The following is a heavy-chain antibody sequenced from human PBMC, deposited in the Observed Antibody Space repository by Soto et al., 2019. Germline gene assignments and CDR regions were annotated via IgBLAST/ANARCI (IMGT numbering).Heavy chain of an antibody. D-gene: IGHD6-19*01. CDR1: GYSFTNYW. CDR3: AKSTAVAGMVFDN. CDR2: IHPGDSDT. J-gene: IGHJ4*02. Sequence: GESLKISCQGSGYSFTNYWVGWVRQIPGGGLEWMGIIHPGDSDTRYSPFFQGQVTISADKSISTAYLQWSSLKASDTAMYYCAKSTAVAGMVFDNWGQGTLVTVSS. V-gene: IGHV5-51*01.